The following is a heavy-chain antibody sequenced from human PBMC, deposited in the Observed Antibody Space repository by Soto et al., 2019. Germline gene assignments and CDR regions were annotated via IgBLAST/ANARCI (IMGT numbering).Heavy chain of an antibody. CDR3: ARVHCSAGTCLDGLDF. J-gene: IGHJ6*02. CDR1: GGAFSGYH. D-gene: IGHD2-15*01. Sequence: PSETLSLTCGVYGGAFSGYHWSWIRQAPGKGLEWIGEINQSGSTNYSPSLKSRVTMSVDTSKKQFSLKLNSVTAADTALYYCARVHCSAGTCLDGLDFWGQGTTVTVSS. V-gene: IGHV4-34*01. CDR2: INQSGST.